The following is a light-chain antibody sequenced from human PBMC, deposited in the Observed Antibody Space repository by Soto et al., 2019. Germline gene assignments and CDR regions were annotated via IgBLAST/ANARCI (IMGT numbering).Light chain of an antibody. V-gene: IGKV1-39*01. CDR3: QQSYSTPYT. CDR1: QRIGTY. J-gene: IGKJ2*01. CDR2: PIS. Sequence: IQMTQSPSSLSASVGDRVTITCRASQRIGTYLFWYQQRPGRAPTLLISPISTLQRGVPSMCSGSGSGTDFTLTITGLQHEDLATYYCQQSYSTPYTFGQGTKLEIK.